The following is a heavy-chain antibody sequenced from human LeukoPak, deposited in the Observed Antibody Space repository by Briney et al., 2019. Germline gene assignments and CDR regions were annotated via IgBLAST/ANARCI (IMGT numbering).Heavy chain of an antibody. V-gene: IGHV4-34*01. CDR1: GGSFSGYY. CDR2: INHSGST. CDR3: ARGDYYDSSGYGPGYYFDY. D-gene: IGHD3-22*01. Sequence: SETLSLTCAVYGGSFSGYYWSWIRQPPGKGLEWIGEINHSGSTNYNPSLKSRVTISVDTSKNQFSLRLSSVTAADTAVYYCARGDYYDSSGYGPGYYFDYWGQGTLVTVSS. J-gene: IGHJ4*02.